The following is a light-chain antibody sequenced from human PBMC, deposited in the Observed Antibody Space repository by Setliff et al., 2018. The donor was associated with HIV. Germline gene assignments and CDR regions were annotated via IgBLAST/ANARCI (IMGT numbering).Light chain of an antibody. V-gene: IGLV2-11*01. CDR3: CSYADSYTSLYV. Sequence: QSVLTQPRSVSGSPGQSVTISCTGTSSNVGANNYVSWYQHHPGKAPKLIIFDADKRPSGVPDRFSGSKSGNTASLTISGLQAEDEADYYCCSYADSYTSLYVFGTGTKVTVL. CDR2: DAD. J-gene: IGLJ1*01. CDR1: SSNVGANNY.